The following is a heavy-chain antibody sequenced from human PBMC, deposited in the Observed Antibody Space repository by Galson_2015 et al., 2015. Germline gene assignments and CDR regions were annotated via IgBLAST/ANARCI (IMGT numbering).Heavy chain of an antibody. CDR3: AREYSVGFFHH. CDR1: GFRFTSYA. V-gene: IGHV3-30-3*01. CDR2: VSKDGNEK. Sequence: SLRLSCAASGFRFTSYALHWIRQAPGKGLEWVAVVSKDGNEKHYADSVSGRFIISRDNFENTLDLQLNSVRDDDTAVYYCAREYSVGFFHHWGQGTLATVSS. J-gene: IGHJ1*01. D-gene: IGHD2-15*01.